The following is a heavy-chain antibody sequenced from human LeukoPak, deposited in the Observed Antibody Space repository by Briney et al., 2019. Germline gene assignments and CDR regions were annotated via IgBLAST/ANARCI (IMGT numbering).Heavy chain of an antibody. Sequence: GGSLRLSCAASGFTFSTYAMSWVRQSPGQGLEWVSAISSTGGNTCYADSVRGRFTMSRDNSKNTLYLRMNSLRAEDTAVYYCAKDYVSGNGIWYFDIWGRGTLVTVSS. V-gene: IGHV3-23*01. CDR3: AKDYVSGNGIWYFDI. CDR1: GFTFSTYA. D-gene: IGHD3-10*01. CDR2: ISSTGGNT. J-gene: IGHJ2*01.